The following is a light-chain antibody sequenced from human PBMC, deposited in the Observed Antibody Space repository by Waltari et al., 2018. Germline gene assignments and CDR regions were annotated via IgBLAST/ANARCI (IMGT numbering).Light chain of an antibody. J-gene: IGKJ1*01. Sequence: SCRASQSVSSYLAWYQQRPGEPPRLLIYDASSRATGIPARFSGSGSGTDFTLTISSLEPEDFAVYYFQQRSNWPRTFGQGTKVEI. CDR3: QQRSNWPRT. CDR1: QSVSSY. V-gene: IGKV3-11*01. CDR2: DAS.